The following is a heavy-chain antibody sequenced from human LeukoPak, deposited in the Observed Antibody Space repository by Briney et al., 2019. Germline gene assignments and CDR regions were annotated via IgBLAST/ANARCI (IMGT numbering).Heavy chain of an antibody. CDR3: ARGDGYYYMDV. Sequence: GGSLRLSCAASGFTFSSYAMNWVRQAPGKGLEWVSSISSSSSYIYYADSVKGRFTISRDNAKNSLYLQMNSLRAEDTAVYYCARGDGYYYMDVWGKGTTVTVSS. J-gene: IGHJ6*03. CDR2: ISSSSSYI. CDR1: GFTFSSYA. V-gene: IGHV3-21*01.